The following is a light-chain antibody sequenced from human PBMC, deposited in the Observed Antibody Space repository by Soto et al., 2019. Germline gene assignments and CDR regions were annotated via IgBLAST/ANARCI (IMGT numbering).Light chain of an antibody. Sequence: SPECISRSAPYHLNITYRAIQTISTYLNWYQQKPGKAPKLLVYDASTLQSGVATRFSGSGSGTEFTLIISRLQPEASSTYHRQHYTTRKNAWTFAEGTKVDIK. J-gene: IGKJ1*01. V-gene: IGKV1-39*01. CDR3: QHYTTRKNAWT. CDR1: QTISTY. CDR2: DAS.